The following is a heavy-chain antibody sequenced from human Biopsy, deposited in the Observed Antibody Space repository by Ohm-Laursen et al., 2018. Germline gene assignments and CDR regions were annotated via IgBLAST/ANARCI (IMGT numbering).Heavy chain of an antibody. D-gene: IGHD6-19*01. CDR2: IITVSETA. Sequence: SSVKVSCKASGGAFTNYAINWVRQAPGHGLGWMGGIITVSETAGYAERFQGRVTITADVTTTTAYMDLSGLRSEDTAVYYCVAYPSIGFFENNDDFAMDVWGQGTTVIVSS. CDR1: GGAFTNYA. J-gene: IGHJ6*02. V-gene: IGHV1-69*01. CDR3: VAYPSIGFFENNDDFAMDV.